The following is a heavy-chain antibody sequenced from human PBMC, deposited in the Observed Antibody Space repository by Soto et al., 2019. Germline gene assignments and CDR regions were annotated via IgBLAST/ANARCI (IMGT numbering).Heavy chain of an antibody. CDR3: AAYSHKGY. D-gene: IGHD3-16*01. Sequence: EEQLVESGGDLVQPGGSLRLSCAASGFTVSNNYMSLVRQAPGKGLEWVSLIYSGGSTYYADSMKGRYTISRDSSKNTRYRQMNSLRAEDTAMYYCAAYSHKGYWGQGTLVTVSS. CDR2: IYSGGST. CDR1: GFTVSNNY. J-gene: IGHJ4*02. V-gene: IGHV3-66*01.